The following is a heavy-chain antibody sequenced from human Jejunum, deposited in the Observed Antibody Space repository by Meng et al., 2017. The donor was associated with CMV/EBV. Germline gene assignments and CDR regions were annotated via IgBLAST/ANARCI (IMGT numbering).Heavy chain of an antibody. D-gene: IGHD6-6*01. CDR3: TRASSGIH. CDR1: GVTFGDFA. CDR2: IRSKAFGGTT. J-gene: IGHJ4*02. V-gene: IGHV3-49*04. Sequence: SCTAAGVTFGDFAMNWVRQAPGKGLEWVGFIRSKAFGGTTEFAASVKGRFTISRDDSKSIAYLEMNSLKSEDTAVYYCTRASSGIHWGQGTLVTVSS.